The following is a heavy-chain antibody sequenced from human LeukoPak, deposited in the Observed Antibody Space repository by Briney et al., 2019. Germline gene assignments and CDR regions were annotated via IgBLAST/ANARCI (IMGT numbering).Heavy chain of an antibody. D-gene: IGHD3-16*01. CDR2: ISNDGSNK. Sequence: PGGSLRLSCAASGFIFSSYAMHWVRQAPGKGLEWVAVISNDGSNKYYADSVKGRFTISRDNSKNTLYLQMNSLRAEDTAVYYCARESRGGVPFDPWGQGTLVTVSS. CDR3: ARESRGGVPFDP. CDR1: GFIFSSYA. J-gene: IGHJ5*02. V-gene: IGHV3-30-3*01.